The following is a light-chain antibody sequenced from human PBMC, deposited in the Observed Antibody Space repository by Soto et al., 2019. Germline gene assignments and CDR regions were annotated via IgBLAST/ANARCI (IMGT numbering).Light chain of an antibody. CDR3: QQSYSTPWT. CDR1: QIIRTY. Sequence: DIQMTQSPSSLSASVGDRVTITCRASQIIRTYLNWYQQRPGNAPKLLIYAASSLQSGVPSRFSGSVSGTDFTLIISSLQPEDFATYYCQQSYSTPWTFGQGTKVEI. CDR2: AAS. J-gene: IGKJ1*01. V-gene: IGKV1-39*01.